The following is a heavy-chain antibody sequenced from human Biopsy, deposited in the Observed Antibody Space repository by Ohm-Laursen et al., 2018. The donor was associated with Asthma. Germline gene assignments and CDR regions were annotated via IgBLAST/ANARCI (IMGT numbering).Heavy chain of an antibody. V-gene: IGHV3-30*01. D-gene: IGHD1-1*01. CDR2: ISKDASTQ. J-gene: IGHJ3*02. Sequence: SLRLSCAAFGFSFSNFAIHWVRQAPGKGPEWVGVISKDASTQDYADSVKGRFTMARDNSKNTLDLQMNSLREEDTAVYYCVRDGTDDAFDIWGQGTVVSVSS. CDR1: GFSFSNFA. CDR3: VRDGTDDAFDI.